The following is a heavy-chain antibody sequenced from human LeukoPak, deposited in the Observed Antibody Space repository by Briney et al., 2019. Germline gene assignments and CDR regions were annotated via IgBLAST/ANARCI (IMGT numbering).Heavy chain of an antibody. CDR2: IWYDGSNK. CDR3: ARKASGSYSVDY. J-gene: IGHJ4*02. Sequence: GGSLRLSCAASGFTFSSYGMHWVRQAPGKGLEWVAVIWYDGSNKYYADSVKGRFTISRDNSKNTLYLQMNSLGAEDTAVYYCARKASGSYSVDYWGQGTLVTVSS. CDR1: GFTFSSYG. V-gene: IGHV3-33*01. D-gene: IGHD1-26*01.